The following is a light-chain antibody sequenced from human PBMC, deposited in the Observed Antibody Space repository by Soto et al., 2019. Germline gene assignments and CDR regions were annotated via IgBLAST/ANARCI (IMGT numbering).Light chain of an antibody. V-gene: IGKV3-15*01. CDR3: QQYNKWPLFT. CDR1: QSVSSN. J-gene: IGKJ3*01. Sequence: EIVMTQSQVTLSVSPGERATLSCRASQSVSSNLAWYQQKPGQAPRLLIYATSTRATGIPARFSGSGSGTEFTLTISSLQSEDFAVYYCQQYNKWPLFTFGPGTKVDIK. CDR2: ATS.